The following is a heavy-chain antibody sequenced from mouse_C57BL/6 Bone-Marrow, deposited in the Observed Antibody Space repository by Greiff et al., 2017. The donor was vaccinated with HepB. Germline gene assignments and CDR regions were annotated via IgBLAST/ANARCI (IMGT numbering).Heavy chain of an antibody. CDR3: ARSPTEVAGIDY. J-gene: IGHJ2*01. CDR1: GYTFTSYW. CDR2: IYPSDSET. Sequence: QVQLKQPGAELVRPGSSVKLSCKASGYTFTSYWMDWVKQRPGQGLEWIGNIYPSDSETHYNQKFKDKATLTVDKSSSTAYMQLSSLTSEDSAVYYCARSPTEVAGIDYWGQGTTLTVSS. D-gene: IGHD1-1*01. V-gene: IGHV1-61*01.